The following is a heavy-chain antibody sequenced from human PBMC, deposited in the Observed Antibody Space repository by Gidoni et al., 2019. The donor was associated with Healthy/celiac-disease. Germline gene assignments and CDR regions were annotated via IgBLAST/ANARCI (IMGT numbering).Heavy chain of an antibody. J-gene: IGHJ4*02. D-gene: IGHD3-22*01. CDR2: IDYSGST. CDR1: GCSLSSGGYY. V-gene: IGHV4-31*03. CDR3: ARDSDSSGYYDY. Sequence: QVQLQESGPGLVKPSQTLSLPCTVSGCSLSSGGYYWSWIRQHPGKGLEWIGYIDYSGSTYYNPSLKSRVTISVDTSKNQFSLKLSSVTAADTAVYYCARDSDSSGYYDYWGQGTLVTVSS.